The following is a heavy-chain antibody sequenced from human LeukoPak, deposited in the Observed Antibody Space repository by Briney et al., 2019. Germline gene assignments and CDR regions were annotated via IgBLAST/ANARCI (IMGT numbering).Heavy chain of an antibody. V-gene: IGHV4-34*01. CDR2: INHSGST. J-gene: IGHJ4*02. CDR1: GGSFSGYY. Sequence: PSETLSLTCAVYGGSFSGYYWSWIRQPPGKGLEWIGEINHSGSTNYNPSLKSRVTISVDTSKNQFSLKLSSVTAADTAVYYCARAYDILTGYYGYWGQGTLVTVSS. CDR3: ARAYDILTGYYGY. D-gene: IGHD3-9*01.